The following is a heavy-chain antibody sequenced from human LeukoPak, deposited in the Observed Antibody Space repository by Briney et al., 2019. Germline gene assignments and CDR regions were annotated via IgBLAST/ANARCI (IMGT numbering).Heavy chain of an antibody. D-gene: IGHD1-26*01. J-gene: IGHJ4*02. CDR2: IRSSSSDI. CDR1: GYTFSSYI. CDR3: ARVRSGSLDY. V-gene: IGHV3-21*01. Sequence: GGSLRLSCAASGYTFSSYIMNWGRPAPERGQEWVSFIRSSSSDIYYADSVKGRFTISRDNAKNSLYLQMDSLRAEDTAVYYCARVRSGSLDYWGQGTLVTVSS.